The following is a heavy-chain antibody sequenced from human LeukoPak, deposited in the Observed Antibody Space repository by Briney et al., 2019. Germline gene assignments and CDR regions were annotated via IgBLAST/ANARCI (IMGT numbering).Heavy chain of an antibody. Sequence: ASVKVSCKASGYTFTSYDINWVRQATGQGLEWMGWTNPNSGNTGYAQKFQGRVTMTRNTSISTAYMELSSLRSEDTAVYYCARGGEGLYYFDYWGQGTLVTVSS. CDR3: ARGGEGLYYFDY. D-gene: IGHD3-16*01. CDR1: GYTFTSYD. V-gene: IGHV1-8*01. J-gene: IGHJ4*02. CDR2: TNPNSGNT.